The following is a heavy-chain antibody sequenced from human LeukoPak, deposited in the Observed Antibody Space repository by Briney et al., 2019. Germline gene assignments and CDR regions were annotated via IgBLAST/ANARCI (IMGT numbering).Heavy chain of an antibody. Sequence: SETLSLTCAVSDYSISSGKYWGWIRQPPGKGLEWIGSVYQSGSTHYSPSLKSRVTISVDTSKNQFSLKLRSVTAADTAVYYCARNDSSGYFDYWGQGTPVTVSS. CDR3: ARNDSSGYFDY. V-gene: IGHV4-38-2*01. D-gene: IGHD3-22*01. CDR2: VYQSGST. J-gene: IGHJ4*02. CDR1: DYSISSGKY.